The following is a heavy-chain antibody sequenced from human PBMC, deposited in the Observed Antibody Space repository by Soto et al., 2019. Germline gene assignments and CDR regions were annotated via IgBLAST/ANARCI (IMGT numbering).Heavy chain of an antibody. D-gene: IGHD6-25*01. V-gene: IGHV3-9*01. Sequence: EVQLVESGGGSVQPGRSLTLSCAASGFTFDGYAMHWVRQAPGKGLEWVSGLSWNSGGVDYADSVKGRFTIYRDNAKNSLYLQMNSLRPDDTAVYYCAKLRYTSGSGNFDYWGRGTLVTVSS. CDR3: AKLRYTSGSGNFDY. J-gene: IGHJ4*02. CDR2: LSWNSGGV. CDR1: GFTFDGYA.